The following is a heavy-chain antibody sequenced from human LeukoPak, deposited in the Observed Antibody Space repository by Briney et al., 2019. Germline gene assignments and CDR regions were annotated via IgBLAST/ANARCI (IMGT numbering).Heavy chain of an antibody. CDR2: INPNSGGT. CDR1: GYTFTGYY. V-gene: IGHV1-2*02. J-gene: IGHJ6*03. CDR3: ARNIVVVVAATLRYYYYYMDV. D-gene: IGHD2-15*01. Sequence: GASVKVSCKASGYTFTGYYMHWVRQAPGQGLEWMGWINPNSGGTNYAQKFQGRVTMTRDTSISTAYMELSRLRSDDTAVYYCARNIVVVVAATLRYYYYYMDVWGKGTTVTVSS.